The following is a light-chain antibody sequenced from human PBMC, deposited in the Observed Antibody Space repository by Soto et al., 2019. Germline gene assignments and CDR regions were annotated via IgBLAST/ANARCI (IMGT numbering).Light chain of an antibody. CDR2: GAS. CDR3: QQFHNWPPIT. Sequence: EIVLTQSPGTLSLSPGERATLSCRASQSVSTNLAWYQQKPGQAPRLLIYGASTRATGIPARFSGSGSGTELTLTISSLQSEDFEVYYCQQFHNWPPITFGQGTRLEIK. V-gene: IGKV3-15*01. J-gene: IGKJ5*01. CDR1: QSVSTN.